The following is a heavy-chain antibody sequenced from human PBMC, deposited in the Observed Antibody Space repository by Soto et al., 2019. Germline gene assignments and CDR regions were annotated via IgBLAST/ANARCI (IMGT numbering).Heavy chain of an antibody. CDR1: GFTFSSYG. CDR2: IWYDGSNK. Sequence: QVQLVESGGGVVQPGRSLRLSCAASGFTFSSYGMHWVRQAPGKGLEWVAVIWYDGSNKYYADSVKGRFTISRDNSKNTLYLQMNSLRAEDTAVYYCAREGMTGTRGRVFVDYWGQGTLVTVSS. D-gene: IGHD1-20*01. J-gene: IGHJ4*02. CDR3: AREGMTGTRGRVFVDY. V-gene: IGHV3-33*01.